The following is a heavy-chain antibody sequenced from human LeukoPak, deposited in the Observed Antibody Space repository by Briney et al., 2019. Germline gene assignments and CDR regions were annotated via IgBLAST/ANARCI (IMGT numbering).Heavy chain of an antibody. D-gene: IGHD3-10*01. J-gene: IGHJ4*02. CDR3: ARGLTMVRGVKGPIGY. CDR1: GYTFTSYD. CDR2: MNPNSGNT. V-gene: IGHV1-8*01. Sequence: GASVKVSCKASGYTFTSYDINWVRQATGQGLEWMGWMNPNSGNTGYAQKFQGRVTMTRNTSISTAYMELSSLRSEDTAVYYCARGLTMVRGVKGPIGYWGQGTLVTVSS.